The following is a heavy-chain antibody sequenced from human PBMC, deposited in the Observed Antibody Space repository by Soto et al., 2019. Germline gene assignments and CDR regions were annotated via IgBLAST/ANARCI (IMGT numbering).Heavy chain of an antibody. CDR1: GYTFTSYA. J-gene: IGHJ6*02. D-gene: IGHD3-22*01. Sequence: ASVKVSCKASGYTFTSYAMHWVRQAPGQRLARMRWINAGNGNTKYSQKFQGRVTITRDTSASTAYMELRSLRSDDTAMYYCARGGYYDSSGSRNYHYYGMNVWGQGTTVTVSS. CDR2: INAGNGNT. V-gene: IGHV1-3*01. CDR3: ARGGYYDSSGSRNYHYYGMNV.